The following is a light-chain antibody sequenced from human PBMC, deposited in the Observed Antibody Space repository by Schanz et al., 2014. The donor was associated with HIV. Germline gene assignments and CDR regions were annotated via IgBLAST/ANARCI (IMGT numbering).Light chain of an antibody. CDR2: EVI. CDR3: SSYANTDTVL. Sequence: QSVLTQPASVSGSPGQSITISCTGTSSDVGSYNLVSWYQQHPGKAPKLMIYEVINRPSGVPDRFSGSRSGNTASLTISALQPEDEADYYCSSYANTDTVLFGGGTKLTVL. J-gene: IGLJ2*01. CDR1: SSDVGSYNL. V-gene: IGLV2-14*02.